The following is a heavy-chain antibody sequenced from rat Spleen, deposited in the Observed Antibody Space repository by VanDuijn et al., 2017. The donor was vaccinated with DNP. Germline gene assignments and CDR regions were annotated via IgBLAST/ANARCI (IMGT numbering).Heavy chain of an antibody. CDR2: IQSGGNT. Sequence: QVQLKESGPGLVQPSQTLSLTCTVSGFSLTNYHVNWVRQPPGKGLEWMGRIQSGGNTDYNSALKSRLSISRDTSKSQVFFKMHMLQTEGTAMYFCARSTGYIGYAMDAWGQGTSVTVSS. V-gene: IGHV2-27*01. J-gene: IGHJ4*01. CDR3: ARSTGYIGYAMDA. CDR1: GFSLTNYH. D-gene: IGHD1-4*01.